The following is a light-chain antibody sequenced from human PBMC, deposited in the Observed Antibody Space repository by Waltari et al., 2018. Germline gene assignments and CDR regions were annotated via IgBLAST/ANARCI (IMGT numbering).Light chain of an antibody. V-gene: IGKV3-20*01. CDR1: QSFSRA. CDR3: QHYVRLPVT. CDR2: DAS. Sequence: EIVLTQSPGNLSLSPGARATLSCRASQSFSRALAWYQQKPGQAPRLLIYDASTRAIGIPDRFSGGGSGTDFSLTISRLEPEDFAVYYCQHYVRLPVTFGQGTTVEIK. J-gene: IGKJ1*01.